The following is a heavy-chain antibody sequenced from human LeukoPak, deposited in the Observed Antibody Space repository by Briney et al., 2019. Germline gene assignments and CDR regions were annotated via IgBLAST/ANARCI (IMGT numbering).Heavy chain of an antibody. CDR2: ISSSSSYI. CDR1: GFTFSSYS. V-gene: IGHV3-21*04. J-gene: IGHJ4*02. D-gene: IGHD6-19*01. CDR3: ARGHGSGWYYFDY. Sequence: PGGSLRLSCAASGFTFSSYSMNWVRQAPGKGLEWVSSISSSSSYIYYADSVKGRFTISRDNAKNSLYLQMNSLRAEDTALYYCARGHGSGWYYFDYWGQGTLVTVSS.